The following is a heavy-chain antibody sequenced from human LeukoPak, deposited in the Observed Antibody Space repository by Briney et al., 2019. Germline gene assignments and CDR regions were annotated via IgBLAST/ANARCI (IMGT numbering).Heavy chain of an antibody. D-gene: IGHD1-1*01. J-gene: IGHJ3*02. CDR2: INHSGST. CDR3: ARHGRDAFDI. V-gene: IGHV4-34*01. Sequence: SETLSLTCAVYGGSFSSYYWSWIRQPPGKGLEWIGEINHSGSTNYNPSLKSRVTISVDTSKNQFSLKLSSVTAADTAVYYCARHGRDAFDIWGQGTMVTVSS. CDR1: GGSFSSYY.